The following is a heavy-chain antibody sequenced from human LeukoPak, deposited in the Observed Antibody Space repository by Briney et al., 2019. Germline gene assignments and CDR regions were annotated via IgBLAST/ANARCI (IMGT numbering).Heavy chain of an antibody. D-gene: IGHD6-19*01. CDR1: GGSISSANYY. J-gene: IGHJ4*02. CDR3: ARANSGWDRHDY. CDR2: LYYTGST. V-gene: IGHV4-39*07. Sequence: SETLSLTCTVSGGSISSANYYWGWVRQPPRKGLEWIGSLYYTGSTYYNPSLKSRVTISVDTSKNQFSLQMSSVTAADTAVYYCARANSGWDRHDYWGQGTLVTVSS.